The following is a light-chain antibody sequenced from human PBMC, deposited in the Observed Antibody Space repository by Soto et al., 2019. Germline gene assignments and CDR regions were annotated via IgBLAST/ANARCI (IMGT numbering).Light chain of an antibody. Sequence: EIVLTQSPGTLSLSPGERATLSCRAGQSVSSSSAWYQQNPRAAPRRLICGASTRATGIAARFSSSGCATYFPLTISSLQSEDFALYCCQRYNNWWTFGGGTKVDIK. CDR1: QSVSSS. V-gene: IGKV3-15*01. J-gene: IGKJ4*01. CDR2: GAS. CDR3: QRYNNWWT.